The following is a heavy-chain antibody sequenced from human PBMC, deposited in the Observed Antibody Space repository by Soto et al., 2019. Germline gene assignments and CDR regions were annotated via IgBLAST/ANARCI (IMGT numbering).Heavy chain of an antibody. CDR2: ISAHNDNT. V-gene: IGHV1-18*01. J-gene: IGHJ4*02. CDR1: GYTFTSYG. Sequence: QVHLVQSGAEVKKPGASVKVSCKCSGYTFTSYGITWVRQAPGQGLEWMGWISAHNDNTDYAQKLQGRVTVTRDTSTSTAYMELRSLRSDDTDVYYCARWRYGDYWGQGALVTVSS. CDR3: ARWRYGDY. D-gene: IGHD1-1*01.